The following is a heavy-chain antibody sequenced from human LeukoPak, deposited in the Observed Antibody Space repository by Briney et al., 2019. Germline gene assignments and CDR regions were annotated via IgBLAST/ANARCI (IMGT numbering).Heavy chain of an antibody. CDR1: GFTFDDYA. V-gene: IGHV3-20*04. CDR2: INWNGGST. D-gene: IGHD2-15*01. J-gene: IGHJ6*03. CDR3: ARGGPSTPDDYYYYYYMDV. Sequence: GGSLRLSCTASGFTFDDYAMHWVRQAPGKGLEWVSGINWNGGSTGYADSVKGRFTISRDNAKNSLYLQMNSLRAEDTALYYCARGGPSTPDDYYYYYYMDVWGKGTTVTVSS.